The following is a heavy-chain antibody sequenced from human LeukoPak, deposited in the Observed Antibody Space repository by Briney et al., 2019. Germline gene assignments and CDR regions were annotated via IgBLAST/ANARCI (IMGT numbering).Heavy chain of an antibody. J-gene: IGHJ4*02. V-gene: IGHV4-38-2*02. CDR2: IYHSGST. Sequence: SETLSLTCTVSGYSISSGYYWGWIRQPPGKGLEWIGSIYHSGSTYYNPSLKSRVTISVDTSKNQFSLKLSSVTAADTAVYYCARTVMITFGGVIVIDSLYYFDYWGQGTLVTVSS. CDR3: ARTVMITFGGVIVIDSLYYFDY. D-gene: IGHD3-16*02. CDR1: GYSISSGYY.